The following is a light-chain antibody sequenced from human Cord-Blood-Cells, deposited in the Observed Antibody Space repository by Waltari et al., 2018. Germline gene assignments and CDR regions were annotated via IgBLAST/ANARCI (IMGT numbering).Light chain of an antibody. V-gene: IGKV1-33*01. J-gene: IGKJ4*01. CDR2: DAS. CDR3: QQYDNLPPSLT. CDR1: QDISNY. Sequence: DIQMTQSPSSLSASVGDRVTITCQASQDISNYLNWYQQKPGKAPKLLIYDASNLETGVPSRFSGSGSGTDFTFTISSLQPEDIATYYCQQYDNLPPSLTFGGGTKAEI.